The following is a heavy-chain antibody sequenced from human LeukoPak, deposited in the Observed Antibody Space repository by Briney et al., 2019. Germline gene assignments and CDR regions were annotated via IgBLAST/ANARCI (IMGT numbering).Heavy chain of an antibody. Sequence: GSLSLSCAASGFTFSSYAMSWVRQAPGKGLEWVSAISGSGGSTYYADSVKGRFTISRDNSKNTLYLQMNSLRAEDTAIYYCAKDDIVVVVAATPDYYYYYGMDVWGQGTTVTVS. CDR1: GFTFSSYA. CDR2: ISGSGGST. D-gene: IGHD2-15*01. V-gene: IGHV3-23*01. CDR3: AKDDIVVVVAATPDYYYYYGMDV. J-gene: IGHJ6*02.